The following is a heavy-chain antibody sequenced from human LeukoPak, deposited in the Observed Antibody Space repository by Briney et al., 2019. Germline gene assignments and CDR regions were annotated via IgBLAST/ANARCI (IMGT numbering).Heavy chain of an antibody. V-gene: IGHV3-23*01. CDR2: IRGSGDSN. D-gene: IGHD1-26*01. Sequence: GGSLRLSCAASGFTFSSYAMSWVRQAPGKGLEWVSGIRGSGDSNYYADFVEGRFTISSDNSKNTLYLQMNSLRAEDTAVYFCAKGERSGDYYKDSFDFWGQGTLVTVSS. CDR1: GFTFSSYA. J-gene: IGHJ4*02. CDR3: AKGERSGDYYKDSFDF.